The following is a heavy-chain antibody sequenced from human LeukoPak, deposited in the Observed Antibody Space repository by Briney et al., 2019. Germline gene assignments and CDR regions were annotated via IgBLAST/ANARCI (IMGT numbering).Heavy chain of an antibody. J-gene: IGHJ4*02. V-gene: IGHV3-23*01. Sequence: PGGSLRLSCATSGFPISDFSMTWVRQAPGKGLEWISTTNSGGTTTYYAESVKGRFTISRDTFKNALYLQMSSLRVEDTAIYYCAKQSYARSLGEGGPGTLVTVSS. D-gene: IGHD3-10*02. CDR2: TNSGGTTT. CDR1: GFPISDFS. CDR3: AKQSYARSLGE.